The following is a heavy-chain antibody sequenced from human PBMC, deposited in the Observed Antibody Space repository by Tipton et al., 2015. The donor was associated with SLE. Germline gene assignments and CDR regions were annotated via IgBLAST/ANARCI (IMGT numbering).Heavy chain of an antibody. D-gene: IGHD2-15*01. J-gene: IGHJ4*02. CDR2: IYYSGST. Sequence: GLVKPSETLSLSCTVYGGSLSGYYWSWIRQPPGKGLEWIGSIYYSGSTYYNPSLKSRVTISVDTSKNQFSLKVSSVTAADTAVYSCARQVAGVARDYFDYWGQGTLVTVPS. V-gene: IGHV4-39*07. CDR3: ARQVAGVARDYFDY. CDR1: GGSLSGYY.